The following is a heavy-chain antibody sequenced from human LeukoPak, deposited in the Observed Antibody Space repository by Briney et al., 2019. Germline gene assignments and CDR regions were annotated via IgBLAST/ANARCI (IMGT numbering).Heavy chain of an antibody. CDR3: AKDGSRAWDIGFQH. CDR1: GFTVSSNS. J-gene: IGHJ1*01. D-gene: IGHD2-15*01. Sequence: PGGSLRLSCTVSGFTVSSNSMSWVRQAPGKGLEWVSFIYSGTIHYSDSVKGRFTISRDNSKNTLYLQMNSLRAEDTAVYYCAKDGSRAWDIGFQHWGQGTLVTVSS. V-gene: IGHV3-53*01. CDR2: IYSGTI.